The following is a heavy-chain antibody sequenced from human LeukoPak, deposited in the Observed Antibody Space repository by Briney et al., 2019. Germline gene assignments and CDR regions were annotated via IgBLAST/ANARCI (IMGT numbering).Heavy chain of an antibody. J-gene: IGHJ5*02. D-gene: IGHD6-13*01. Sequence: SQTLSLTCTVSCGSISSGGYYWSWIRQHPGKGLEWIGYIYYSGSTYYNPSLKSRVTISVDTSKNQFSLKLSSVTAADTAVYYCARRLLAAAGLNWFDPWGQGTLVTVSS. CDR1: CGSISSGGYY. CDR2: IYYSGST. V-gene: IGHV4-31*03. CDR3: ARRLLAAAGLNWFDP.